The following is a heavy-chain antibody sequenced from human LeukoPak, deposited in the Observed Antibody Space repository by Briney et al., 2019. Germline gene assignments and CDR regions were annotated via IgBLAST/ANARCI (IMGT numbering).Heavy chain of an antibody. D-gene: IGHD2-8*01. Sequence: GGSLRLSCAASGFTFSSYWMHWVRQAPGKGLVWVSRIKSDGSSIRYADSVKGRFTISRDNSKNMLYLQMNSLRAEDTAVYYCARKGCSDGICPDDSWGQGTLVTVSS. CDR1: GFTFSSYW. CDR2: IKSDGSSI. V-gene: IGHV3-74*01. J-gene: IGHJ4*02. CDR3: ARKGCSDGICPDDS.